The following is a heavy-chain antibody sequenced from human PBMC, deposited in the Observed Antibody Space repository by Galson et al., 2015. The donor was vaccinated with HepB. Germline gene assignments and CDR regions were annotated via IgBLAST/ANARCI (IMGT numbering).Heavy chain of an antibody. J-gene: IGHJ6*02. D-gene: IGHD1-26*01. CDR1: GGSISSSSYY. Sequence: ETLSLTCTVSGGSISSSSYYWGWIRQPPGKGLEWIGSIYYSGSTYYNPSLKSRVTISVDTSKNQFSLKLSSVTAADTAVYYCARFPVGATDYYYGMDVWGQGTTVTVSS. CDR3: ARFPVGATDYYYGMDV. V-gene: IGHV4-39*01. CDR2: IYYSGST.